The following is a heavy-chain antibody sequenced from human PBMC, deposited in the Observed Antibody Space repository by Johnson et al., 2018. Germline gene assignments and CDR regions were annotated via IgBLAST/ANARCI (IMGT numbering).Heavy chain of an antibody. CDR3: ARRFTSAGYFDY. CDR2: IYYSWTT. D-gene: IGHD2-2*01. CDR1: GGSISSGSYY. J-gene: IGHJ4*02. V-gene: IGHV4-31*03. Sequence: QVQLQESGPGLVKPSQTLSLTCTVSGGSISSGSYYWSWIRQLPGKGLAWIGYIYYSWTTYYNTALQSRATVSRDTSKNQFSLKVNSVTAADTAVYYCARRFTSAGYFDYWGQGTLVTVSS.